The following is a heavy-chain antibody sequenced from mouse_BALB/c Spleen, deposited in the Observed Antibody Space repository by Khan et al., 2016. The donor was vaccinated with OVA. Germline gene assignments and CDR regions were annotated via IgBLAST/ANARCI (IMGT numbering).Heavy chain of an antibody. CDR3: SIGRTY. Sequence: EVQLQESGPGLVKPSQSLSLTCTVTGYSITSDYAWNWIRQFPGNKLEWMGYISYSGRTSYNPSIKSRISVTRDTSKNQFFLKLNSVTTEDTATYYCSIGRTYWGQGTLVTVSA. J-gene: IGHJ3*01. V-gene: IGHV3-2*02. CDR1: GYSITSDYA. CDR2: ISYSGRT.